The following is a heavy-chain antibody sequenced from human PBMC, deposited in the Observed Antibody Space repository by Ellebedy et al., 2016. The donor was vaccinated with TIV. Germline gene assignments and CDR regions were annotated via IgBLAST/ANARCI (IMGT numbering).Heavy chain of an antibody. D-gene: IGHD2-21*02. CDR2: IDTRGGTT. CDR1: GYTFTSNY. Sequence: ASVKVSCKASGYTFTSNYIHWVRQAPGQGIEWMGIIDTRGGTTSYAEKFQGRVALTGDMSTTTVYMELISLRFEDTAMYYCARDEGPTLCSGVACNADFWGQGTLVTVSS. J-gene: IGHJ4*02. CDR3: ARDEGPTLCSGVACNADF. V-gene: IGHV1-46*01.